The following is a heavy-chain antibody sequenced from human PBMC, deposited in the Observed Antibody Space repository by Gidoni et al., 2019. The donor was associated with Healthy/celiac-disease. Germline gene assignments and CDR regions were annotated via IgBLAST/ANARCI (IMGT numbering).Heavy chain of an antibody. Sequence: LVKPSETLSLTCTVSGGSISSRSYYWGWIRQPPGKGLEWIGSIYYSARTYYNPSLKSRVTIAVETSKNQFSLKLSSVTAADTAVYYCARRTIEYYDSSGYYTYAFDIWGKGTMVTVSS. V-gene: IGHV4-39*01. J-gene: IGHJ3*02. CDR3: ARRTIEYYDSSGYYTYAFDI. CDR2: IYYSART. CDR1: GGSISSRSYY. D-gene: IGHD3-22*01.